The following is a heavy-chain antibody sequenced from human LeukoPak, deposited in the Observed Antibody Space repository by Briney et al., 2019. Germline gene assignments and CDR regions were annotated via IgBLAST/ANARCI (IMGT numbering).Heavy chain of an antibody. Sequence: GGSLRLSCAASGFTFTTYGMHWVRQAPGKGLEWVAFIQNDEIDKFYADSVKGRFTISRDNSKNTLYLQMNSLRAEDTAVYYCATSGYSYGPTFFDYWGQGTLVTVSS. CDR2: IQNDEIDK. J-gene: IGHJ4*02. CDR1: GFTFTTYG. D-gene: IGHD5-18*01. CDR3: ATSGYSYGPTFFDY. V-gene: IGHV3-30*02.